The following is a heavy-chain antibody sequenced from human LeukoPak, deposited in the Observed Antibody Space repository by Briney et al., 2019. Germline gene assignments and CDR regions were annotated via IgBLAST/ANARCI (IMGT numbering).Heavy chain of an antibody. D-gene: IGHD3-10*01. CDR3: AKDDAWIRFGE. J-gene: IGHJ4*02. CDR2: ISYDGSNK. Sequence: AGGSLRLSCAASGFTFSSYAMHWVRQAPGKGLEWVAVISYDGSNKYYADSVKGRFTISRDNSKNTLHLEVISLTAEDTAVYYCAKDDAWIRFGEWSQGTLVTVSS. CDR1: GFTFSSYA. V-gene: IGHV3-30*04.